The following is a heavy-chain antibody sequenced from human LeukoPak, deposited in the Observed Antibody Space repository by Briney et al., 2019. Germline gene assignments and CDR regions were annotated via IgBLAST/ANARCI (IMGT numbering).Heavy chain of an antibody. D-gene: IGHD2-15*01. CDR2: VYYSGST. J-gene: IGHJ6*02. Sequence: PSETLSHTCTVCGDSISSNYFYWDWIRQPPGKGLEWIGSVYYSGSTYYNPPLKSRLTISVDTSRNQFSLSLSSVTAADTAVYYNATELRCSGSPCYIVEGYYYAMDVWGQGTTVTVSS. CDR1: GDSISSNYFY. V-gene: IGHV4-39*02. CDR3: ATELRCSGSPCYIVEGYYYAMDV.